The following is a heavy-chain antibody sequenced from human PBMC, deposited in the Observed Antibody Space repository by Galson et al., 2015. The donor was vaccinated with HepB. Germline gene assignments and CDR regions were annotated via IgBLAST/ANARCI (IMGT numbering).Heavy chain of an antibody. D-gene: IGHD6-19*01. CDR1: GGTFNSYA. Sequence: SVKVSCKASGGTFNSYAINWVRQAPGQGLEWMGGIIPIFATTNYAQKFQGRVTITADQSTNTAFMDLSSLRSEDTAVYYCARGGPYSNDWMVWFDPWGQGTLVIVSS. V-gene: IGHV1-69*13. CDR3: ARGGPYSNDWMVWFDP. J-gene: IGHJ5*02. CDR2: IIPIFATT.